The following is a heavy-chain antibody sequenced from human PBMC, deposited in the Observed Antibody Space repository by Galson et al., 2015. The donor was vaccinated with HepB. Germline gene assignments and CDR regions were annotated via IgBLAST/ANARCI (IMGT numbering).Heavy chain of an antibody. CDR3: ASVGSSRRNYYYGMDV. Sequence: SLRLSCAASGFTFSSYGMHWVRQAPGKGLEWVAVIWYDGSNKYYADSVKGRFTISRDNSKNTLYLQMNSLRAEDTAVYYCASVGSSRRNYYYGMDVWGQGTTVTVSS. CDR2: IWYDGSNK. V-gene: IGHV3-33*01. CDR1: GFTFSSYG. J-gene: IGHJ6*02. D-gene: IGHD6-13*01.